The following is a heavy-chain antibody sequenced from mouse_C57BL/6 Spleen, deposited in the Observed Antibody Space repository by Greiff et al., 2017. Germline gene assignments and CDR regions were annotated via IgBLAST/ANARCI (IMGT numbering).Heavy chain of an antibody. CDR3: AREGYGSSYWYFDV. CDR1: GYAFSSSW. J-gene: IGHJ1*03. Sequence: QVQLQQSGPELVKPGASVKISCKASGYAFSSSWMNWVKQRPGKGLEWIGRIYPGDGDTNYNGKFKGKATLTADKSSSTAYMQLSSLTSADSAVYLCAREGYGSSYWYFDVWGTGTTVTVSS. D-gene: IGHD1-1*01. CDR2: IYPGDGDT. V-gene: IGHV1-82*01.